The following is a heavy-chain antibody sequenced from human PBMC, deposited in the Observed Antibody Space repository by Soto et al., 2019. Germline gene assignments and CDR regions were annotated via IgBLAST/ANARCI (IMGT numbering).Heavy chain of an antibody. J-gene: IGHJ5*02. V-gene: IGHV1-69*06. CDR2: IIPIFGTA. D-gene: IGHD3-22*01. CDR1: GGTFSSYA. Sequence: SVKVSCKASGGTFSSYAISWLRQAPGQGLEWMGGIIPIFGTANYAQKFQGRVTITADRSTSTAYMELSSLRSEDTAVYYCARDSRAIQGYYYDSSGYYKGWFDPWGQGTLVTVSS. CDR3: ARDSRAIQGYYYDSSGYYKGWFDP.